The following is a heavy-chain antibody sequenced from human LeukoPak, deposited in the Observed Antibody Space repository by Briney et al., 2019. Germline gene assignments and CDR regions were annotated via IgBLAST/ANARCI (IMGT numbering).Heavy chain of an antibody. CDR3: ATDSLYFFGY. J-gene: IGHJ4*02. CDR2: IVVGSGNT. Sequence: XARGQRLEWIGWIVVGSGNTNYAQKFQERVTITRDMSTSTAYMYLSSLRSEDTAIYYCATDSLYFFGYWGQGTLVTVSS. V-gene: IGHV1-58*01.